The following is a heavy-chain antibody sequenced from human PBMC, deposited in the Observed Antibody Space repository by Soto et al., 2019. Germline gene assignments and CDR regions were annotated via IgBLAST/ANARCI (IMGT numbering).Heavy chain of an antibody. J-gene: IGHJ4*02. CDR3: AKDRYSGTYPTDFDY. D-gene: IGHD1-26*01. CDR1: GFTFSSYG. Sequence: LRVSCAGSGFTFSSYGIHWVRQAPGKGLEWVALISYDGGNEKYTESVKDRFTISRDDSHNVAYLQMSSLRTEDTAMYYCAKDRYSGTYPTDFDYWGQGSLVTVSS. V-gene: IGHV3-30*18. CDR2: ISYDGGNE.